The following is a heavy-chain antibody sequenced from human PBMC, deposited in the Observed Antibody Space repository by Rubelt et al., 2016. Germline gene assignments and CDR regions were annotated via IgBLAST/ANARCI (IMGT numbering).Heavy chain of an antibody. CDR3: AQGVGATTWYFDL. CDR2: IYYSGST. CDR1: GGSISSSSYY. V-gene: IGHV4-39*01. Sequence: QLQLQESGPGLVKPSETLSLTCTVSGGSISSSSYYWGWIRQPPGKGLEWIGSIYYSGSTSYNPSLKSLVTICVETSMSQFSLKLSSVTAADTAVYYCAQGVGATTWYFDLWGRGTLVTVSS. J-gene: IGHJ2*01. D-gene: IGHD1-26*01.